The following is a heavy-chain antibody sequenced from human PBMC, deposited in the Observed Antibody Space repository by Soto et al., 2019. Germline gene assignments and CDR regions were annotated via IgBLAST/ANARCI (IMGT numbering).Heavy chain of an antibody. Sequence: PGGSLRLSCAATSAFRFSSYSMSWVRQTPGKGLEWVSAITGSGDKTYYADSVKGRFTISRDNSKNTHYLQMSSLRAEDTAIYYCATMRGFFEFWGQGTLVTVSS. CDR3: ATMRGFFEF. CDR2: ITGSGDKT. D-gene: IGHD3-22*01. J-gene: IGHJ4*02. CDR1: AFRFSSYS. V-gene: IGHV3-23*01.